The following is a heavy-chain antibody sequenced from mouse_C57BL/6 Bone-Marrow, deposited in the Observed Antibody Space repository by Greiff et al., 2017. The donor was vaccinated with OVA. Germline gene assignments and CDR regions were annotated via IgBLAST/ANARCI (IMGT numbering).Heavy chain of an antibody. D-gene: IGHD2-2*01. V-gene: IGHV2-5*01. Sequence: VQLVESGPGLVQPSQSLSITCTVSGFSLTSYGVHWVRQSPGKGLEWLGVIWRGGSTDYNAAFMSRLSITKDNSKSQVFFKMNSLQADDTAIYYCAKRGDYGYDGWYAMDYWGQGTSVTVSS. CDR2: IWRGGST. CDR3: AKRGDYGYDGWYAMDY. CDR1: GFSLTSYG. J-gene: IGHJ4*01.